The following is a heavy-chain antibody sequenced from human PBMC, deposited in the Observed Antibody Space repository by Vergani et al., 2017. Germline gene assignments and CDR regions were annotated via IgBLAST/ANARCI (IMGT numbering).Heavy chain of an antibody. J-gene: IGHJ4*02. CDR1: GFTFDDYA. V-gene: IGHV3-9*01. CDR2: ISWNSGSI. CDR3: GWLPNY. Sequence: EVQLVESGGGLVQPGRSLRLSCAASGFTFDDYAMHWVRQAPGKGLEWVSGISWNSGSIGYADSVKGRFTISRDNAKNSLYLQMNSLRAEDTAVYYCGWLPNYWGQGTLVTVSS. D-gene: IGHD5-18*01.